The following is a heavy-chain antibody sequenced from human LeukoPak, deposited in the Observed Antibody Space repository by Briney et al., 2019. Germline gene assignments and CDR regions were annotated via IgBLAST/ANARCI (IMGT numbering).Heavy chain of an antibody. CDR3: STAKFDN. J-gene: IGHJ4*02. V-gene: IGHV3-48*01. CDR1: RFPLRIYS. CDR2: INIDSITV. Sequence: GGSLRLSCAASRFPLRIYSIKWVRQAPGKGREWVSYINIDSITVNYADSVQGRFTISRDNAKNSLYLQMNSLRAEDTAVYYCSTAKFDNWGQGTLVTVSS.